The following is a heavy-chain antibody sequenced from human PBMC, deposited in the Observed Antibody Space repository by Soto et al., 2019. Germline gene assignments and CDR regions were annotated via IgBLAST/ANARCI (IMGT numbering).Heavy chain of an antibody. D-gene: IGHD6-6*01. CDR1: GFTFSSYA. CDR2: ISYDGSNK. J-gene: IGHJ4*02. Sequence: QVQLVESGGGVVQPGRSLRLSCAASGFTFSSYAMHWVRQAPGKGLEWVAVISYDGSNKYYADSVKGRFTISRDNSKNRRYLQMNRLRAEDTAVYYCASGTARFYSSSSWDYWGQGTLVTVSS. V-gene: IGHV3-30-3*01. CDR3: ASGTARFYSSSSWDY.